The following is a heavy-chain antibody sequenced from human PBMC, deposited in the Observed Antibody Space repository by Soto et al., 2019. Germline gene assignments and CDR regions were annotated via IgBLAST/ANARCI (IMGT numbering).Heavy chain of an antibody. J-gene: IGHJ4*02. CDR3: ATEFPYYVSSDSYLDY. CDR1: GDSVSSNSAA. D-gene: IGHD3-16*01. Sequence: SQTLSLTCAISGDSVSSNSAAWNWIRQSPSRGLEWLGRTYYRSQWHNDYAESVKSRITINPDTSKNQFSLQLNSMTPEDTAVYYCATEFPYYVSSDSYLDYWGQGALVTVSS. V-gene: IGHV6-1*01. CDR2: TYYRSQWHN.